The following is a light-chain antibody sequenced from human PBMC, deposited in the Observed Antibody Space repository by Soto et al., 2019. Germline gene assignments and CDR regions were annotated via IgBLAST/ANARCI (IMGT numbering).Light chain of an antibody. Sequence: EIVLTQSPGTLSLSPGERATLSCRASQSVSTSYLAWYQQKPGQAPRLLIYGASSRATGIPDRFSGSGSGADITLTICRLEPEDFAVYFCQQYGSVPLTFGGGTKVEIK. J-gene: IGKJ4*01. CDR3: QQYGSVPLT. V-gene: IGKV3-20*01. CDR1: QSVSTSY. CDR2: GAS.